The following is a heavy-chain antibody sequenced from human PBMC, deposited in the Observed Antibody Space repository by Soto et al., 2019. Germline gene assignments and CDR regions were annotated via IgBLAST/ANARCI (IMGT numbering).Heavy chain of an antibody. V-gene: IGHV3-23*01. Sequence: QLLESGGGLVQPGGSLRLACAASGFTFSSYAMSWVRQAPGQGLEWVSAISGSGGSTYDADSGKGRFTISRDNSKNTMYLQKNSLRAEDTAVYYCAKDPEYGDSHWYFDLWGRGTLVTVSS. J-gene: IGHJ2*01. CDR2: ISGSGGST. CDR3: AKDPEYGDSHWYFDL. CDR1: GFTFSSYA. D-gene: IGHD4-17*01.